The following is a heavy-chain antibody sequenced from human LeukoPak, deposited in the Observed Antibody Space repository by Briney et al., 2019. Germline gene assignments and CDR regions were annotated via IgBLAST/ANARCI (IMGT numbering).Heavy chain of an antibody. CDR2: IYYSGST. D-gene: IGHD3-22*01. V-gene: IGHV4-31*03. Sequence: PSQTLSLTCTVSGGSISSGGYYWSCIRQHPGKGLEWIGYIYYSGSTYYNPSLKSRVTISVDTSKNQFSLKLSSVTAADTAVYYCARDARRYYDSSGYYRYFDYWGQGTLVTVSS. CDR3: ARDARRYYDSSGYYRYFDY. J-gene: IGHJ4*02. CDR1: GGSISSGGYY.